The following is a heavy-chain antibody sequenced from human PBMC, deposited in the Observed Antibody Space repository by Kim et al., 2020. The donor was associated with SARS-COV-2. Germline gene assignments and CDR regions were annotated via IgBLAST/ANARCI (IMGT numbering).Heavy chain of an antibody. Sequence: SETLSLTCTVSGASITSYYWNWVRQSPGKGLEWIGYIYYTGRTNYNPSLKSRLAISVDTSKNQISLKLTSVTAADTAVYFCARDQGDFDVLTGYYKDYTGLHVRGQGAPDSVSS. V-gene: IGHV4-59*13. CDR2: IYYTGRT. D-gene: IGHD3-9*01. J-gene: IGHJ6*02. CDR3: ARDQGDFDVLTGYYKDYTGLHV. CDR1: GASITSYY.